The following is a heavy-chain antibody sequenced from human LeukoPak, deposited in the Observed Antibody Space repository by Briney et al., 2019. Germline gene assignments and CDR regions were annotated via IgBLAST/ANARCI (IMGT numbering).Heavy chain of an antibody. CDR3: AKRGTRATHGMDV. J-gene: IGHJ6*02. D-gene: IGHD3-16*01. V-gene: IGHV3-23*01. CDR2: ISGSGGST. Sequence: SGGSLRLSCAASGFTFSSYAMSWVRQAPGKGLEWVSAISGSGGSTYYADSVKGRFTISRDNSKNTLYLQMNSLRVEDTAVYYCAKRGTRATHGMDVWGQGTTVTVSS. CDR1: GFTFSSYA.